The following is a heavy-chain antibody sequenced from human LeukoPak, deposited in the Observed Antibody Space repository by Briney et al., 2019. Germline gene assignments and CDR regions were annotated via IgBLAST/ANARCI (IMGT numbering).Heavy chain of an antibody. CDR2: IYYNGRT. J-gene: IGHJ5*02. CDR3: ARDLGRTSGWFDR. D-gene: IGHD3-16*01. Sequence: SQTLSLTCTVSGGAITSGAYYWSWLRQHPGKGLEWIGNIYYNGRTNYNPSLQGRLSISVDTSKRQVYLALQSVTAADTAVYYCARDLGRTSGWFDRWGQGTLVTVSS. CDR1: GGAITSGAYY. V-gene: IGHV4-30-4*01.